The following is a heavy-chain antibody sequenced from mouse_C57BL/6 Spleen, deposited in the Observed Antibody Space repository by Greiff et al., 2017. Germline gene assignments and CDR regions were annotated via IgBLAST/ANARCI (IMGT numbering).Heavy chain of an antibody. D-gene: IGHD1-1*01. J-gene: IGHJ1*03. V-gene: IGHV5-4*01. CDR3: ARDHTTVVAPYWYFDV. Sequence: EVMLVESGGGLVKPGGSLKLSCAASGFTFSSYAMSWVRQTPEKRLEWVATISDGGSYTYYPDNVKGRFTLSRDNAKNNLYLQMSHLKSEDTAMYYCARDHTTVVAPYWYFDVWGTGTTVTVSS. CDR1: GFTFSSYA. CDR2: ISDGGSYT.